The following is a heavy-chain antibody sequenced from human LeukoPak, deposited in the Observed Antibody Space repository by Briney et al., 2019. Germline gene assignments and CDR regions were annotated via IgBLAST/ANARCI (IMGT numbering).Heavy chain of an antibody. J-gene: IGHJ4*02. V-gene: IGHV3-7*01. CDR1: GFTFSSYW. D-gene: IGHD2/OR15-2a*01. Sequence: GGSLRLSCAASGFTFSSYWMSWVRQAPGKGLEWVANIKKDGSEKYYVDSVKGRFTISRDNAKNSLYLQMNSLRAEDTAVYYCARAGFEARPRIAYYFDYWGQGTLVTVSS. CDR3: ARAGFEARPRIAYYFDY. CDR2: IKKDGSEK.